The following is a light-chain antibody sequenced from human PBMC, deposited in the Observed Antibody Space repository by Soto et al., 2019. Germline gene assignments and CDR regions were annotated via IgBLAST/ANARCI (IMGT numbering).Light chain of an antibody. J-gene: IGLJ2*01. Sequence: QSALTQPASVSGSPGQSSTISCTGTSSDDGGYNYVSWYQQHPGKAPKLMIYDVSNRPSGVSNRFSGYKSGNTASLTISGLQAEDEADYYCSSYTSSSTLVVFGGGTKLTVL. CDR1: SSDDGGYNY. CDR2: DVS. CDR3: SSYTSSSTLVV. V-gene: IGLV2-14*01.